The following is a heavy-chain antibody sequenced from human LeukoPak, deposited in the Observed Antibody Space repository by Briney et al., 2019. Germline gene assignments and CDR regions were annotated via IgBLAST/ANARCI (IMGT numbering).Heavy chain of an antibody. D-gene: IGHD2-2*02. CDR3: ARGYCSSTSCYMDFDY. CDR2: IIPIFGTA. J-gene: IGHJ4*02. V-gene: IGHV1-69*13. CDR1: GGTFSSYA. Sequence: ASVKVSCKASGGTFSSYAISWVRQAPGQGLEWMGGIIPIFGTANYAQKFQGRVTITADESTSTAYMELSSLRSEDTAVYYCARGYCSSTSCYMDFDYWGQGTLVTVSS.